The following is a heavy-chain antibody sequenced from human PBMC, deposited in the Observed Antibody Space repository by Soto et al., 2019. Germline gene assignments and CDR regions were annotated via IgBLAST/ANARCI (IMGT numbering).Heavy chain of an antibody. J-gene: IGHJ4*02. D-gene: IGHD1-26*01. CDR2: ISGSGDSP. CDR1: GFTFSVYA. V-gene: IGHV3-23*01. CDR3: AKALYGGFTY. Sequence: EVRLLESGGGLVQPGGSLRLSCAASGFTFSVYAMSWVRQAPGKGLEWVSGISGSGDSPHYADSVKGRFIVSRDNSKSMLYLQTNSLRAEDTAIYYCAKALYGGFTYWGQGTLVTVSS.